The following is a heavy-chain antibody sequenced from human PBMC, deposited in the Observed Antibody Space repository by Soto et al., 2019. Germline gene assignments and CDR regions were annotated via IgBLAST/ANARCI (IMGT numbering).Heavy chain of an antibody. CDR2: INAGNGNT. Sequence: ASVKVSCKASGYTFTSYAMHWVRQAPGQRLEWMGWINAGNGNTKYSQKLQGRVTITRDTSASTAYMELSSLRSEDTAVYYCARSSLYSYYYYYMDVWGKGTTVTVSS. J-gene: IGHJ6*03. V-gene: IGHV1-3*01. D-gene: IGHD5-12*01. CDR3: ARSSLYSYYYYYMDV. CDR1: GYTFTSYA.